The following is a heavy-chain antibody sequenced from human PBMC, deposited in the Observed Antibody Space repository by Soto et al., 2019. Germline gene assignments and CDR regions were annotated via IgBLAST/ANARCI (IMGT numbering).Heavy chain of an antibody. CDR3: ARGIAAAGPKLDY. D-gene: IGHD6-13*01. CDR2: INHSGST. Sequence: SETLSLTFAVYGGSFRGYYWRWIRQPPGKGLEWNGEINHSGSTNYNPSLKSRFTISRDSAKNSLYLQMNSLRADDTAVYYCARGIAAAGPKLDYWGQGTLVTVSS. CDR1: GGSFRGYY. J-gene: IGHJ4*02. V-gene: IGHV4-34*01.